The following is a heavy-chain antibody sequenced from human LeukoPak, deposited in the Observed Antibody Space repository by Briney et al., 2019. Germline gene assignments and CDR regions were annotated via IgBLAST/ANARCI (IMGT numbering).Heavy chain of an antibody. V-gene: IGHV3-23*01. Sequence: GGTLRLSCAASGFTFSSYGMSWVRQVPGKGLEWVTAISGSGGSTYYADSVKGRFTISRDNSKYTLYLQMNSLRAEDTAVYYCATSGWSQNYFDYWGQGTLVTVSS. CDR1: GFTFSSYG. CDR3: ATSGWSQNYFDY. J-gene: IGHJ4*02. D-gene: IGHD6-19*01. CDR2: ISGSGGST.